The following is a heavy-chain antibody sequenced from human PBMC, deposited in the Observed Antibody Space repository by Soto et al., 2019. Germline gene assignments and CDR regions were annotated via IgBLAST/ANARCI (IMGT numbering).Heavy chain of an antibody. V-gene: IGHV4-59*01. Sequence: TSETLSLTCTVSGGSISSDYWTWIRQPPGERLEWIGYIYYNGNTNYNSSLKRRVTISIDTSKNQFSLKLNSVTAADTAVYFCARLAYTSGFTFDYWGRGTLVTVSS. CDR1: GGSISSDY. J-gene: IGHJ4*02. CDR2: IYYNGNT. D-gene: IGHD5-18*01. CDR3: ARLAYTSGFTFDY.